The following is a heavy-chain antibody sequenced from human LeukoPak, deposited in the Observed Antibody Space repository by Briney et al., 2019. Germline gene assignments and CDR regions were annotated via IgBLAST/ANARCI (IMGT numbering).Heavy chain of an antibody. CDR2: IKQDGSEK. CDR3: ARDENYYGSGSYDY. Sequence: PGGSLRLSCAASGFTFSSYWMSWVRQAPGNGLEWVANIKQDGSEKYDVDSVKGRFTISRGNAKNSLYLQMNSLRAEDTAVYYCARDENYYGSGSYDYWGQGTLVTVSS. J-gene: IGHJ4*02. D-gene: IGHD3-10*01. CDR1: GFTFSSYW. V-gene: IGHV3-7*01.